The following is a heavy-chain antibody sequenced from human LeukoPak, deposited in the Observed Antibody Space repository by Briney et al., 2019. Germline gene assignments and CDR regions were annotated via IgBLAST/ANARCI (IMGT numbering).Heavy chain of an antibody. CDR1: GGSISSYY. V-gene: IGHV4-59*01. CDR3: ARGSPAISYYDFWSGYQYYFDY. Sequence: KPSETLSLTCTVSGGSISSYYWSWIRQPPGKGLEWIGYIYYSGSTNYNPSLKSRVTISVDTSKNQFSLKLSSVTAADTAVYYCARGSPAISYYDFWSGYQYYFDYWGQGTLVTVSS. J-gene: IGHJ4*02. CDR2: IYYSGST. D-gene: IGHD3-3*01.